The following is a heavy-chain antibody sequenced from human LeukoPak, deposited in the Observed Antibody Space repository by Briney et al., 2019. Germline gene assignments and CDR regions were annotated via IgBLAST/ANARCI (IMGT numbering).Heavy chain of an antibody. CDR1: GGSISSNY. V-gene: IGHV4-59*08. CDR2: FCYIGST. J-gene: IGHJ4*02. D-gene: IGHD6-13*01. CDR3: ARHAAQQLTPNDY. Sequence: SETLSLTCTVSGGSISSNYWSWFRQPPGKGLEWIGYFCYIGSTNYNPSLKSRVTISVDTSKNQFSPKPNSVTAADTAVYYCARHAAQQLTPNDYWGQGTLVTVSS.